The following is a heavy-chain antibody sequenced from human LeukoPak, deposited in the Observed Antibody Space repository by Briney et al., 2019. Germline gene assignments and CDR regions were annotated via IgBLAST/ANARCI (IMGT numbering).Heavy chain of an antibody. CDR3: GKTTVGYSSGRYPGWPVDY. CDR2: IFGSGGSA. CDR1: GFTFNSYA. V-gene: IGHV3-23*01. Sequence: GGSLRLSCVASGFTFNSYAMYWVRQAPGKGLEWISGIFGSGGSAHYADSVKGRSTISRDNSKNTVYLQLDSLRVEDTAVYYCGKTTVGYSSGRYPGWPVDYWGQGALVTVSS. J-gene: IGHJ4*02. D-gene: IGHD2-15*01.